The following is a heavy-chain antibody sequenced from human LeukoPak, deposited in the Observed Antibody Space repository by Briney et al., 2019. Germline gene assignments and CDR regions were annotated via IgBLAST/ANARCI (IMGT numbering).Heavy chain of an antibody. CDR2: IYNGVPT. CDR3: VQTTGWPGFDY. Sequence: PSETLSLICTTSGAPISRFYWSWVRQPPGKGLEWIGNIYNGVPTFFNPSLKSRVTLSVDTSKTQFSLQLASVTAADTAVYYCVQTTGWPGFDYWGQGILVIISS. CDR1: GAPISRFY. D-gene: IGHD6-19*01. J-gene: IGHJ4*02. V-gene: IGHV4-4*09.